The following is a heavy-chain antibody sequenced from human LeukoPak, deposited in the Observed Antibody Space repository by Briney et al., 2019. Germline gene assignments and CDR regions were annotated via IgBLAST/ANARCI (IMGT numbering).Heavy chain of an antibody. CDR1: GFTFSSYG. V-gene: IGHV3-48*04. Sequence: PGGSLRLSCAASGFTFSSYGMHWVRQAPGKGLDWVSYISSSGSTIYYADSVKGRFTISRDNAKNSLYLQMNSLRAEDTAVYYCARVIKPHYYGSGSYFRWPNAFDIWGQGTMVTVSS. D-gene: IGHD3-10*01. CDR2: ISSSGSTI. J-gene: IGHJ3*02. CDR3: ARVIKPHYYGSGSYFRWPNAFDI.